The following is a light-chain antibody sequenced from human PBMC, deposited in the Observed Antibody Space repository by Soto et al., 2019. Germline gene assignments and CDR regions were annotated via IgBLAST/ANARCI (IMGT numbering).Light chain of an antibody. CDR2: EVT. V-gene: IGLV2-8*01. CDR3: SSYAGSNNFV. CDR1: SSDVGYYDY. Sequence: QSALTQPRFASGFPGQSVTISCTGTSSDVGYYDYVSWYQQHPGKAPKLVIYEVTQRPSGVPDRVSASKSGNTASLTVSGRRAEDEADDYCSSYAGSNNFVFGSGTKVTVL. J-gene: IGLJ1*01.